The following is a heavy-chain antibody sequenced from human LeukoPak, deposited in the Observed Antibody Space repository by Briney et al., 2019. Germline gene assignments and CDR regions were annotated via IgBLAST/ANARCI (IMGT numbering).Heavy chain of an antibody. D-gene: IGHD3-9*01. J-gene: IGHJ4*02. CDR1: GYTFTGYY. V-gene: IGHV1-2*02. CDR2: ISPNSGGT. Sequence: GASVKVSCKASGYTFTGYYMHWVRQAPGQGLEWMGWISPNSGGTNYAQKFQGRVTMTRDTSISTAYMELSRLRSDDTAVYYCARGHYDILTGYFYWGQGTLVTVSS. CDR3: ARGHYDILTGYFY.